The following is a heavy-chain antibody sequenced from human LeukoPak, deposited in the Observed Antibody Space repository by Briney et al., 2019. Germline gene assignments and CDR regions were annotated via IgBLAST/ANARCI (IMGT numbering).Heavy chain of an antibody. J-gene: IGHJ2*01. CDR2: IYYSGST. V-gene: IGHV4-61*01. Sequence: SETLSLTCTVSGGSISSSSYYWSWIRQPPGKGLEWIGYIYYSGSTNYNPSLKSRVTISVDTSKNQFSLKLSSVTAADTAVYYCARSSGYPNWYFDLWGRGTLVTVSS. CDR3: ARSSGYPNWYFDL. CDR1: GGSISSSSYY. D-gene: IGHD3-22*01.